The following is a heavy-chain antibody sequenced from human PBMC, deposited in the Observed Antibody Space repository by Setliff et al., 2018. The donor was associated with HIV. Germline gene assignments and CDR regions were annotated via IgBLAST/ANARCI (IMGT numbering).Heavy chain of an antibody. Sequence: ASVKVSCKASGYTFATYGISWLRQAPGQGLEWMGWISAFNGNTKYSQTFQDRVTITRDTSASTVYMELGSLRSEDTAIYYCARDGGPGSGWGDYSYYFSMDVWGKGTTVTVSS. J-gene: IGHJ6*03. D-gene: IGHD6-19*01. CDR2: ISAFNGNT. CDR3: ARDGGPGSGWGDYSYYFSMDV. V-gene: IGHV1-18*01. CDR1: GYTFATYG.